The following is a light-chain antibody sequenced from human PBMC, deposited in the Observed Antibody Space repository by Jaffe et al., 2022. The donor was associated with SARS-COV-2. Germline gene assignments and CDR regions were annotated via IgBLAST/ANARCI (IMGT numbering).Light chain of an antibody. Sequence: DVQMTQSPSSLSASVGDRVTISCRTSQAIRKYLNWYQQRPGAAPKLLIYVASSLQSGVPSRFSGSGSGTDFTLTISNLQPEDSAVYFCQQSHSTPRTFGQGTKVEVK. CDR2: VAS. V-gene: IGKV1-39*01. J-gene: IGKJ1*01. CDR1: QAIRKY. CDR3: QQSHSTPRT.